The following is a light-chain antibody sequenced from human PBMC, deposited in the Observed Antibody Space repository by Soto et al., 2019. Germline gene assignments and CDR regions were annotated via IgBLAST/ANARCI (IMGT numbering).Light chain of an antibody. J-gene: IGLJ1*01. CDR1: SSDVGSYNL. CDR3: CSFAGSNTFV. CDR2: EGS. V-gene: IGLV2-23*03. Sequence: ALAQPASVSGSPGQSITLSCTGTSSDVGSYNLVSWYQQHPGKAPKLMIYEGSKRPSGVSNRFSGSKSGNTASLTISGLQAEDEADYYCCSFAGSNTFVFGTGTKVTVL.